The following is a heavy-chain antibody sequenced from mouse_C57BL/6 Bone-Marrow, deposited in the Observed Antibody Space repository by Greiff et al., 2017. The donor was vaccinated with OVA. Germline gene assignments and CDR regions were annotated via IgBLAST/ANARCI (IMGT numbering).Heavy chain of an antibody. Sequence: EVKLVESGEGLVKPGGSLKLSCAASGFTFSSYAMSWVRQTPEKRLEWVAYISSGGDYTYYADTVKGRFTISRDNARNTLCLQMSSLKSEDTAMYYCTRILDAMDYWGQGTAVTGSS. V-gene: IGHV5-9-1*02. CDR1: GFTFSSYA. CDR3: TRILDAMDY. D-gene: IGHD1-1*01. CDR2: ISSGGDYT. J-gene: IGHJ4*01.